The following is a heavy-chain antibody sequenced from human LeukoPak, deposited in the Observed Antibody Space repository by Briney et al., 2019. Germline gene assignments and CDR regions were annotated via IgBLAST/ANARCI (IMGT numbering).Heavy chain of an antibody. J-gene: IGHJ4*02. D-gene: IGHD3-10*01. CDR1: GGTFSSYA. CDR2: IIPIFGTA. V-gene: IGHV1-69*05. CDR3: ARDSTQLTNYYGSGSVIDY. Sequence: GASVKVSCKASGGTFSSYAISWVRQAPGQGLEWMGRIIPIFGTANYAQKFQGRVTITTDESTSTAYMELSSLRSEDTAVYYCARDSTQLTNYYGSGSVIDYWGQGTLVTVSS.